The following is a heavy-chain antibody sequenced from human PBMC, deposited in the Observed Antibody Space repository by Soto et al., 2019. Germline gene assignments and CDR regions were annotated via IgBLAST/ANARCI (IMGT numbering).Heavy chain of an antibody. V-gene: IGHV1-3*01. D-gene: IGHD6-13*01. Sequence: GASVKVSCKASGYTFTSHAMHWVRQAPEQRLEWMGWINAGNGNTKYSQKFQGRVTITTDTSASTAYMELSSLRSEDTAVYYCARDGIAAAGTSWFDPWGQGTLVTVSS. CDR1: GYTFTSHA. CDR3: ARDGIAAAGTSWFDP. CDR2: INAGNGNT. J-gene: IGHJ5*02.